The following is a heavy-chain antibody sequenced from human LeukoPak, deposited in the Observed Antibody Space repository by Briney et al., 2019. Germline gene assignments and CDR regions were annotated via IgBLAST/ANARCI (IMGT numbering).Heavy chain of an antibody. V-gene: IGHV4-39*07. D-gene: IGHD3-10*01. CDR3: ARGRVRGVTYFDY. J-gene: IGHJ4*02. Sequence: SETLSLTCTVSGGSISSSSYYWGWIRQPPGKGLEWIGSIYYSGSTYYNPSLKSRVTISVDTSKNQFSLKLSSVTAADTAVYYCARGRVRGVTYFDYWGQGTLVTVSS. CDR1: GGSISSSSYY. CDR2: IYYSGST.